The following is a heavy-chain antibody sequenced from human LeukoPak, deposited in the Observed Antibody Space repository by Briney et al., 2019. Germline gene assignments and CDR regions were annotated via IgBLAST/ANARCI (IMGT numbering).Heavy chain of an antibody. J-gene: IGHJ4*02. Sequence: LSLTCTVSGGSISSSSYYWGWIRQPPGKGPEWVSYFNNVDKTIQYADSVKGRFTISSDNAKNSLYLQMNSLRAEDTAVYFCVRDHNYAFDYWGQGTLVTVSS. V-gene: IGHV3-11*04. D-gene: IGHD5-18*01. CDR2: FNNVDKTI. CDR3: VRDHNYAFDY. CDR1: GGSISSSSYY.